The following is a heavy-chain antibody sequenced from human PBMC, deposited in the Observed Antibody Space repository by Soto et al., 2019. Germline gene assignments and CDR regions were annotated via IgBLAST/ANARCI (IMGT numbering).Heavy chain of an antibody. V-gene: IGHV4-30-2*01. CDR3: ATHRRFLEWYYFDY. J-gene: IGHJ4*02. CDR1: GGSINSGGYS. D-gene: IGHD3-3*01. Sequence: PSETLSLTCAVSGGSINSGGYSWSWIRQPPGKGLEWIGYISYSGSTYYSPSLKSRVTISVDRSKNQFSLKLSSVTAADTAVYYCATHRRFLEWYYFDYWGQGTLVTVSS. CDR2: ISYSGST.